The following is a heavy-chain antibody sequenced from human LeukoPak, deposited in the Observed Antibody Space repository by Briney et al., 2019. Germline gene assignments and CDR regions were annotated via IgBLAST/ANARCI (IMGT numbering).Heavy chain of an antibody. Sequence: GGSLRLSCAASGFTFSSYAMHWVRQAPGKGLEYVSAISSNGGSTYYANSVKGRFTISRDNSKNTLYLQMGSLRAEDMAVYYCARHGMKYYYDTSGAVDYWGQGTLVTVSS. J-gene: IGHJ4*02. V-gene: IGHV3-64*01. CDR2: ISSNGGST. D-gene: IGHD3-22*01. CDR1: GFTFSSYA. CDR3: ARHGMKYYYDTSGAVDY.